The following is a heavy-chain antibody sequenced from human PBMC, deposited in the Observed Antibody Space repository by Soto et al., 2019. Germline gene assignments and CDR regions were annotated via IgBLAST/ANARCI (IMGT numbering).Heavy chain of an antibody. CDR3: AKEVRNFYYDSSGYKTPLDAFDI. CDR2: ISGSGGST. CDR1: GFTFSSYA. J-gene: IGHJ3*02. D-gene: IGHD3-22*01. V-gene: IGHV3-23*01. Sequence: LRLSCAASGFTFSSYAMSWVRQAPGKGLEWVSAISGSGGSTYYADSVKGRFTISRDNSKNTLYLQMNSLRAEDTAVYYCAKEVRNFYYDSSGYKTPLDAFDIWGQGTMVTVSS.